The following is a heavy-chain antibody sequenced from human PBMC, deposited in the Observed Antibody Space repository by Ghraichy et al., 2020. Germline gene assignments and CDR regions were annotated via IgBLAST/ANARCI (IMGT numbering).Heavy chain of an antibody. V-gene: IGHV3-30*18. J-gene: IGHJ6*02. CDR2: ISYDGSNK. D-gene: IGHD3-22*01. Sequence: LTCAASGFTFSKYGMHWVRQAPGKGLEWVAVISYDGSNKYYADSVKGRLTISRDNSKNTLYLQVSSLRPEDTAVYYCAKERDTSGYYSFRGDYYGMDVWGQGTTVTVSS. CDR1: GFTFSKYG. CDR3: AKERDTSGYYSFRGDYYGMDV.